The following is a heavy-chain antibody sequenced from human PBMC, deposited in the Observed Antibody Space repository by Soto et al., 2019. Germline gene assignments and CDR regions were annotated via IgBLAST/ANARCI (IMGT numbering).Heavy chain of an antibody. D-gene: IGHD5-18*01. CDR2: IYPGYSDT. Sequence: GESLKISCKGSGYSFTSYWIGWVRQMPGKGLEWMGIIYPGYSDTRYSPSFQGQVTISADKSISTAYLQWSSLKASDTAMYYCASGTGPGILQLWFDYWGQGTLVTVSS. V-gene: IGHV5-51*01. CDR3: ASGTGPGILQLWFDY. J-gene: IGHJ4*02. CDR1: GYSFTSYW.